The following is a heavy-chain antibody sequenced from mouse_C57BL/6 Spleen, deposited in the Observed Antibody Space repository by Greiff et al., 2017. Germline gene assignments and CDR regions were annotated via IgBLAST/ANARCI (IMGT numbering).Heavy chain of an antibody. CDR1: GYTFTSYW. J-gene: IGHJ4*01. Sequence: VQLQQPGAELVKPGASVKMSCKASGYTFTSYWITWVKQRPGPGLEWIGVIYPGSGSTKYNEKFKSKATLTVDTSSRTAYRQHSSLTSEDAAVYYCARKEPYYDSSPYYYAMGDWGQGTSVTVAS. D-gene: IGHD1-1*01. CDR2: IYPGSGST. V-gene: IGHV1-55*01. CDR3: ARKEPYYDSSPYYYAMGD.